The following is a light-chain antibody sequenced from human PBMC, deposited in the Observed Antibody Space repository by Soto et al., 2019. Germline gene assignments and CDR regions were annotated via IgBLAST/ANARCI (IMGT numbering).Light chain of an antibody. J-gene: IGLJ3*02. CDR3: SSSAGTNSFVL. CDR1: SSDSGGYNS. CDR2: EVN. Sequence: QSALTQPPSASGSPGQSVTISCTGTSSDSGGYNSVSWYQQHPGKAPKLMIYEVNKRPLGVPERFSGSKSGNTASLTVSGLQADDEADYYCSSSAGTNSFVLFGGGTKLTVL. V-gene: IGLV2-8*01.